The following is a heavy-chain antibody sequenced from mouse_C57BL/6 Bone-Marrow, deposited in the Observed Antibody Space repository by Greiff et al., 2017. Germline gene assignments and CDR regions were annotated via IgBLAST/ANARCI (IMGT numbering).Heavy chain of an antibody. CDR2: IYPGDGDT. CDR1: GYAFSSYW. D-gene: IGHD2-5*01. CDR3: ARGGYSNYFFFDY. V-gene: IGHV1-80*01. Sequence: VQLQQSGAELVKPGASVKISCKASGYAFSSYWMNWVKQRPGKGLEWIGQIYPGDGDTNYNGKFKGKATLTADKSSSTAYMQLSSLTSEDSAVYFCARGGYSNYFFFDYWGQGTTLTVSS. J-gene: IGHJ2*01.